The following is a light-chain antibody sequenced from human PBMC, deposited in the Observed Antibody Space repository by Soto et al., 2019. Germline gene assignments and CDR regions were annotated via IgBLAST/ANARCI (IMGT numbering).Light chain of an antibody. CDR3: QQFNSYPLLT. CDR2: DAS. J-gene: IGKJ4*01. V-gene: IGKV1-13*02. Sequence: AIQLTQSPSSLSASVGDRVTITCRASQGISSALAWYQQKPGKAPKLLIYDASSLKSGVPSRFGGSGSGTDFTLTISSLQPEDFATYYCQQFNSYPLLTFGGGTKVEIK. CDR1: QGISSA.